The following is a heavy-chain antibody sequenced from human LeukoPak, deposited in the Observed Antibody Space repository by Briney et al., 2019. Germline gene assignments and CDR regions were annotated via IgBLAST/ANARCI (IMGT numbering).Heavy chain of an antibody. CDR3: ARVRIAAAGNIPIDY. Sequence: SETLFLTCTVSGGSISSYYWSWIRQPPGKGLEWIGYIYYSGSTNYNPSLKSRVTISVDTSKNQFSLKLSSVTAADTAVYYCARVRIAAAGNIPIDYWGQGTLVTVSS. J-gene: IGHJ4*02. CDR1: GGSISSYY. D-gene: IGHD6-13*01. CDR2: IYYSGST. V-gene: IGHV4-59*08.